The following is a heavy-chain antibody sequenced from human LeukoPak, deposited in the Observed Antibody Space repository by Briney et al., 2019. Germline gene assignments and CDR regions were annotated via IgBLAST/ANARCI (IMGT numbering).Heavy chain of an antibody. CDR2: IYSSGST. J-gene: IGHJ2*01. Sequence: SETLSLTCTVSGGSISSYYWSWIRQPAGKGLEWIGRIYSSGSTNYNPSLKSRVTMSIDTSKNQFSLKLSSVTAADTAVYYCARGQYHLLYWYFDLWGRGTLVTVSS. CDR1: GGSISSYY. D-gene: IGHD2-2*01. CDR3: ARGQYHLLYWYFDL. V-gene: IGHV4-4*07.